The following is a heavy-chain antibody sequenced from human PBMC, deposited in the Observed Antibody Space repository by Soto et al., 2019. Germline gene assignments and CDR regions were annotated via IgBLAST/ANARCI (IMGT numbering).Heavy chain of an antibody. Sequence: QVQLVESGGGVVQPGRSLRLSCAASGFTFSSYGMHWVRQAPGKGLEWVAVISYDGSNKYYADSVKGRFTVSRDKSKNTLYLQVNSLRAEDTAVYYCAKDKVPVVVTAPFDYWGRGTLVTVSS. D-gene: IGHD2-21*02. J-gene: IGHJ4*02. CDR1: GFTFSSYG. CDR2: ISYDGSNK. CDR3: AKDKVPVVVTAPFDY. V-gene: IGHV3-30*18.